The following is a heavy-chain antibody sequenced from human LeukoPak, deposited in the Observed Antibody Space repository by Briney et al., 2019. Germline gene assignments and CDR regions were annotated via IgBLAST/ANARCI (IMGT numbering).Heavy chain of an antibody. CDR2: MYHSGST. Sequence: PSKTLSLTCAVSGYSISSGYYWAWIRQPPGKGLEWIGSMYHSGSTYDSPSLKSRVTMSVDTSKNQSSLKLTSVTAADTAVYYCARQRYCHSTSCYFDYWGQGTLVTVSS. D-gene: IGHD2-2*01. CDR3: ARQRYCHSTSCYFDY. V-gene: IGHV4-38-2*01. J-gene: IGHJ4*02. CDR1: GYSISSGYY.